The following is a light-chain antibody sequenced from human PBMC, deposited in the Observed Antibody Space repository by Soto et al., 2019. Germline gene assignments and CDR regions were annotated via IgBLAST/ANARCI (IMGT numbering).Light chain of an antibody. V-gene: IGKV1-5*03. J-gene: IGKJ1*01. CDR3: KQYNSYPST. CDR2: KAS. CDR1: QSISSW. Sequence: DIQMTQSPSTLSASVGDRVTITCRASQSISSWLAWYQQKPGKAPKLLIYKASSLESGVPSRFSRSGSGTEFTLTISSLQPDDFATYYCKQYNSYPSTFGKGTKV.